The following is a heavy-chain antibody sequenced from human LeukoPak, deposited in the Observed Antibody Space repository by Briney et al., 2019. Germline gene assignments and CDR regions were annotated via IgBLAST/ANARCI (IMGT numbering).Heavy chain of an antibody. Sequence: GESLKISCKGSGYRFTSYWISWVRQMPGKGLEWMERIDPSDSYTNCSPSFQGHVTISADKSISTAYLQWSSLKASDTAMYYCARHNYAIAPDYWGQGTLVTVSS. CDR1: GYRFTSYW. D-gene: IGHD2-2*01. CDR3: ARHNYAIAPDY. J-gene: IGHJ4*02. V-gene: IGHV5-10-1*01. CDR2: IDPSDSYT.